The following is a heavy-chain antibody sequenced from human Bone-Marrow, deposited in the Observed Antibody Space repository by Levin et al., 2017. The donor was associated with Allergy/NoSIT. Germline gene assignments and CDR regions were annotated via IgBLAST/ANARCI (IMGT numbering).Heavy chain of an antibody. CDR2: IKSEVDGGTT. Sequence: GGSLRLSCAASGFTFSDAWMTWVRQAPGKGLEWVGHIKSEVDGGTTDSAAPVKGRFSISRDDSRNTLYLRMDSLKTEDTAVYYCTTHEDSKGEQWLTTFDYWGQGARVTVSS. V-gene: IGHV3-15*01. D-gene: IGHD6-19*01. CDR1: GFTFSDAW. CDR3: TTHEDSKGEQWLTTFDY. J-gene: IGHJ4*02.